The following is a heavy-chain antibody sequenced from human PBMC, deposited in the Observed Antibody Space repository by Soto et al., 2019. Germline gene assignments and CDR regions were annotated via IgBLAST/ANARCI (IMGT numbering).Heavy chain of an antibody. J-gene: IGHJ4*02. D-gene: IGHD3-3*01. V-gene: IGHV3-23*01. CDR2: ISGSGGST. Sequence: GGSLRLSCAASGFTFSSYAMSWVRQAPGKGLEWVSAISGSGGSTYYADSVKGRFTISRDNSKNTLYLQMNSLRAEDTAVYYCAKVEEYDFWSGTFDYWGQGTLVTVSS. CDR3: AKVEEYDFWSGTFDY. CDR1: GFTFSSYA.